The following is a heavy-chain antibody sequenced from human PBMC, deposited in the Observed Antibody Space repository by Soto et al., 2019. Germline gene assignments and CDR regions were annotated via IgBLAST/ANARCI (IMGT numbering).Heavy chain of an antibody. CDR2: INNSGTT. D-gene: IGHD6-19*01. CDR3: ARARVWFSIEGYYFDH. V-gene: IGHV4-61*03. CDR1: GGAASSVTFY. Sequence: QVQLQQSGPGLVKPSGTLVLTCSVSGGAASSVTFYWRCLRQPPGKGLEWIGYINNSGTTNDNHSLTSVVTLSVHTTKNHFCLKLSSWPAADTAVYYGARARVWFSIEGYYFDHWGEVALGTVAS. J-gene: IGHJ4*02.